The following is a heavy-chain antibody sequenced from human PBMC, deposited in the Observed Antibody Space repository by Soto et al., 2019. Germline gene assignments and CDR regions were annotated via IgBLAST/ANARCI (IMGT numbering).Heavy chain of an antibody. CDR3: AGDPDSHYNDSHASSYP. Sequence: QVQLVQSGAEVKKPGSSVKVSCKASGGTFSTYTITWVRQAPGQGLEWMGRIIPIIGIINYAQKFQGRVTINGDQLAGPXYMELTRLRSDDTAVYYCAGDPDSHYNDSHASSYPWGQGTLVTVSS. CDR1: GGTFSTYT. D-gene: IGHD3-22*01. V-gene: IGHV1-69*08. J-gene: IGHJ5*02. CDR2: IIPIIGII.